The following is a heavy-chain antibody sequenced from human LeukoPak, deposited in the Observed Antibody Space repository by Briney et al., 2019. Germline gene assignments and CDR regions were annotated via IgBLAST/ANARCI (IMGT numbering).Heavy chain of an antibody. CDR1: GFTFSSYA. CDR2: IINSGGTV. CDR3: AGVGRGVYGMDV. V-gene: IGHV3-48*02. D-gene: IGHD3-10*01. J-gene: IGHJ6*02. Sequence: GGSLRLSCAASGFTFSSYAMNWVRQAPGKGLEWVSYIINSGGTVYYTDSVQGRFTISIDNARNYLVLQMNNQTDEDTAVYYCAGVGRGVYGMDVWGQGTTVTVSS.